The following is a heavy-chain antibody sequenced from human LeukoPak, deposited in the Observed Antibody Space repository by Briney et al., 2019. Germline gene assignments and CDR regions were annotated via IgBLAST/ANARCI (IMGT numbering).Heavy chain of an antibody. CDR3: ARDRLEDRYYYYGMDV. CDR1: GYTFTSYG. CDR2: INPSGGST. D-gene: IGHD1-1*01. J-gene: IGHJ6*02. V-gene: IGHV1-46*01. Sequence: ASVKVSCKASGYTFTSYGISWVRQAPGQGLEWMGIINPSGGSTSYAQKFQGRVTMTRDTSTSTVYMELSSLRSEDTAVYYCARDRLEDRYYYYGMDVWGQGTTVTVSS.